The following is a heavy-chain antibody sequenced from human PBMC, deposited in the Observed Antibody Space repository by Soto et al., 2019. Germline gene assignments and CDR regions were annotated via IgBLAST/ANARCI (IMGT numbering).Heavy chain of an antibody. J-gene: IGHJ6*02. CDR2: IYTSGNT. CDR3: ARDGVGPHGMDV. CDR1: GASVTSYY. D-gene: IGHD2-8*01. Sequence: QVQLQGSDPRLLKPSETLSLTCTVSGASVTSYYWSWIRQPAGKGLDWIGRIYTSGNTDYNPSLKSRVTLSLETSQNQVSLKLSSVTAADTAIYYCARDGVGPHGMDVWGQGTTVTGSS. V-gene: IGHV4-4*07.